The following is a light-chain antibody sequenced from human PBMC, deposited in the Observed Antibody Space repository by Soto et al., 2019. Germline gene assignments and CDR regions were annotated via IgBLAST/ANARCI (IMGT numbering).Light chain of an antibody. Sequence: QSALTQPASVSGSPGQSITISCTGTSRDVGGYNDVSWYQQHPGKAPKLMSYDVSNRPSGVSNRFSGSKSGNTASLTISGLQADDEADYYCSAYTSSSTLLYVFGTGTKLTVL. CDR3: SAYTSSSTLLYV. CDR2: DVS. CDR1: SRDVGGYND. V-gene: IGLV2-14*01. J-gene: IGLJ1*01.